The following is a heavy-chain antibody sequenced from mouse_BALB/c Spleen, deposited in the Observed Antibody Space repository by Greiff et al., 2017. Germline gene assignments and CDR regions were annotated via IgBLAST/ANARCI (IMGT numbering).Heavy chain of an antibody. Sequence: VQLQQSGAELVKPGASVKLSCKASGYTFTSYWMYWVKLRPGQGFEWIGEINPSNGGTNYNEKFKRKATLTVDKSSSTAYMQLSSLTSEDSAVYYCSINGITTWGNALDYWGQGTSVTVSS. V-gene: IGHV1S16*01. CDR3: SINGITTWGNALDY. CDR2: INPSNGGT. CDR1: GYTFTSYW. J-gene: IGHJ4*01. D-gene: IGHD2-4*01.